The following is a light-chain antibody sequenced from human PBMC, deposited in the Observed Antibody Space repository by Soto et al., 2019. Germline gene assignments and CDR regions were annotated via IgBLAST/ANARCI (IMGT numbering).Light chain of an antibody. CDR3: QQYNSYSPWT. Sequence: IQLTQSPSSLSASVGDRVTITCRASQDIAIYLAWYQQKPGEAPKLLIYAASTLYGGVPSRFSGSGSGTEFTLTISGLQPDDFATYYCQQYNSYSPWTFGPGTKVDIK. V-gene: IGKV1-9*01. CDR1: QDIAIY. CDR2: AAS. J-gene: IGKJ1*01.